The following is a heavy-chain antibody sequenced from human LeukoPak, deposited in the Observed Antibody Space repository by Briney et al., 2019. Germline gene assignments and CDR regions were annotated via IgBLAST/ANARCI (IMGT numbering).Heavy chain of an antibody. D-gene: IGHD4-17*01. CDR3: AREVLVTTRRPSWFDP. CDR2: INPNSGGT. Sequence: ASVKVSCKAPGYTFTGYYMHWVRQAPGQGLEWMGWINPNSGGTNYAQKFQGRVTMTRDTSISTAYMELSRLRSDDTAVYYCAREVLVTTRRPSWFDPWGQETLVTVSS. V-gene: IGHV1-2*02. J-gene: IGHJ5*02. CDR1: GYTFTGYY.